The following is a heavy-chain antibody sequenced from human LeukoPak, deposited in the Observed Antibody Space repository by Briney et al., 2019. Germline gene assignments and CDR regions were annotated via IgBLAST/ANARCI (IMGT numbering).Heavy chain of an antibody. CDR2: ISSTTSYI. J-gene: IGHJ4*02. CDR3: ARAPGYCSGSKCYYYFDY. Sequence: GGSLRLSCAASGFTFSNYAMCWVRQAPGKGLEWVSSISSTTSYILYADSLKGRFTISRDNAKNSLYLQMNSLRAEDTVVYYCARAPGYCSGSKCYYYFDYWGRGTLVTVSS. CDR1: GFTFSNYA. V-gene: IGHV3-21*01. D-gene: IGHD2-2*01.